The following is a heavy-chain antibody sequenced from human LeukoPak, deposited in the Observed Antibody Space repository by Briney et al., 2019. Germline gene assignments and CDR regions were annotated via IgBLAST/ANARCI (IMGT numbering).Heavy chain of an antibody. CDR3: ASVRVWAKVLDY. CDR1: GGSFSGYY. J-gene: IGHJ4*02. V-gene: IGHV4-34*01. D-gene: IGHD3-10*02. CDR2: INHSGST. Sequence: SETLSLTCAVYGGSFSGYYWSWIRQPPGKGLEWIGEINHSGSTNYNPSLKSRVTISVDTSKNQFSLKLSSVTAADTAVYYCASVRVWAKVLDYWGQGTLVTVSS.